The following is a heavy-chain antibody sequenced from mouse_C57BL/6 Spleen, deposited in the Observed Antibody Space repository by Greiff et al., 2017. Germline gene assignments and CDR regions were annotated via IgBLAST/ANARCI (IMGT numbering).Heavy chain of an antibody. V-gene: IGHV5-4*01. CDR2: ISDGGSYT. CDR3: ARGDYYYGSSYYFDY. D-gene: IGHD1-1*01. CDR1: GFTFSSYA. J-gene: IGHJ2*01. Sequence: EVHLVESGGGLVKPGGSLKLSCAASGFTFSSYAMSWVRQTPEKRLEWVATISDGGSYTYYPDNVKGRFTISRDNAKNNLYLQMSHLKSEDTAMYYCARGDYYYGSSYYFDYWGQGTTLTVSS.